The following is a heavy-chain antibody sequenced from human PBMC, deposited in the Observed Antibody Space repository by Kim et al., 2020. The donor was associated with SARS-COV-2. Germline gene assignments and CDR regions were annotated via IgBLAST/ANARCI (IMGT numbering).Heavy chain of an antibody. D-gene: IGHD5-18*01. CDR2: IYYSGST. CDR3: ARHGRSANTAPRDYYYGMDV. J-gene: IGHJ6*02. V-gene: IGHV4-39*01. CDR1: GGSISSSSYY. Sequence: SETLSLTCTVSGGSISSSSYYWGWIRQPPGKGLEWIGSIYYSGSTYYNPSLKSRVTISVDTSKNQFSLKLSSVTAADTAVYYCARHGRSANTAPRDYYYGMDVWGQGTTVTVSS.